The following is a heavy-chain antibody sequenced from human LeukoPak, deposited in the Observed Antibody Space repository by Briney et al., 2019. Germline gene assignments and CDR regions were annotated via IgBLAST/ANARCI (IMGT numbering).Heavy chain of an antibody. CDR3: ARDFGGRRANDY. D-gene: IGHD3-16*01. CDR2: ISYDGSNK. V-gene: IGHV3-30*03. J-gene: IGHJ4*02. Sequence: GGSLRLSCAASGFTFSSYGMHWVRQAPGKGLEWVAVISYDGSNKYYADSVKGRFTISRDNSKNTLYLQMNSLRAEDTAVYYCARDFGGRRANDYWGQGTLVTVSS. CDR1: GFTFSSYG.